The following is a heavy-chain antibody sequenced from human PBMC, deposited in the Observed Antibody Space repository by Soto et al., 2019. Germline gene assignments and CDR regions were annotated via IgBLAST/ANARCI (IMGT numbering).Heavy chain of an antibody. V-gene: IGHV1-69*01. J-gene: IGHJ3*01. CDR2: IIPLFGTT. D-gene: IGHD2-15*01. CDR3: ASGEGLVVRPKKDGLAF. CDR1: GGTFSNYA. Sequence: QVRLVQSGAEVRKPGSSVRVSCKASGGTFSNYAFSWVRQAPGQGLEWMGAIIPLFGTTRYAQKFQGRFTITADDSTSTAYMDLSGLRSEDTAMYYCASGEGLVVRPKKDGLAFWGQGTMVTVSA.